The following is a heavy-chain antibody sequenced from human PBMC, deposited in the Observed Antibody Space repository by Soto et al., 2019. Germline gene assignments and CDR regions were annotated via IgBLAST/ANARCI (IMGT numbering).Heavy chain of an antibody. V-gene: IGHV4-39*01. Sequence: QLQLQESGPGLVKPSETLSLTCTVSGGSISSSSYYWGWIRQPPGKGLEWIGSIYYSGSTYYNPSLKSRVTISVDTSKNQFSLKLSSVTAADTAVYYCARQTTGIAVAGLGVGWGQGTLVTVSS. J-gene: IGHJ4*02. D-gene: IGHD6-19*01. CDR2: IYYSGST. CDR1: GGSISSSSYY. CDR3: ARQTTGIAVAGLGVG.